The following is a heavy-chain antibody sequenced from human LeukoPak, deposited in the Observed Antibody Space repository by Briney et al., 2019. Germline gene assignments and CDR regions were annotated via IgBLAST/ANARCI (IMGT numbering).Heavy chain of an antibody. Sequence: GGSLRLSCAASGFTVSSNYMSWVRQAPGKGLERVSIIYSGGSTYYADSVKGRFTISRDNSKNTLYLQMNSLRAEDTAVYYCARVTGYYGLDYWGQGTLVTVSS. CDR1: GFTVSSNY. D-gene: IGHD3-9*01. CDR3: ARVTGYYGLDY. J-gene: IGHJ4*02. CDR2: IYSGGST. V-gene: IGHV3-66*01.